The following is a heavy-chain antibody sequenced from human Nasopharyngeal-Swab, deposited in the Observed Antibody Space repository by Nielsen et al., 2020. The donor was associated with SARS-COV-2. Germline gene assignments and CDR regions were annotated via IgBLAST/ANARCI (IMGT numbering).Heavy chain of an antibody. V-gene: IGHV4-39*01. D-gene: IGHD3-10*01. CDR2: IYYSGST. CDR3: TQDVLLWFGELYGGNWFDP. CDR1: GGSISSSSYY. J-gene: IGHJ5*02. Sequence: SETLSLTCTVSGGSISSSSYYWGWIRQPPGKGLEWIGSIYYSGSTYYNPSLKGRVTISVDTSKNQFSLKLSSVTAADTAVYYCTQDVLLWFGELYGGNWFDPWGQGTLVTVSS.